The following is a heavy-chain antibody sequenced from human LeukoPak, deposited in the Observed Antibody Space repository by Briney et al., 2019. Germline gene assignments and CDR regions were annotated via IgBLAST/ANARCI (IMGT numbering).Heavy chain of an antibody. CDR1: GGSISSSRYY. CDR3: ARPPPNCSGGSCYSVLWYFDL. D-gene: IGHD2-15*01. J-gene: IGHJ2*01. CDR2: IYYSGST. Sequence: PSETLSLTCTVSGGSISSSRYYWGWIRQPPGKGLEWIGSIYYSGSTYYNPSLKSRVTISVDTSKNQSSLKLSSVTAADTAVYYCARPPPNCSGGSCYSVLWYFDLWGRGTLVTVSS. V-gene: IGHV4-39*01.